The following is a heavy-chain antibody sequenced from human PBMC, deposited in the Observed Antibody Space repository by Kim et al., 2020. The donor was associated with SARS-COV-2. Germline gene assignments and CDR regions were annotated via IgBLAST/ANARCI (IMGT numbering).Heavy chain of an antibody. V-gene: IGHV3-30*04. J-gene: IGHJ6*02. CDR3: ARDLYYYVSSGYYYVLSGGMDV. CDR1: GFTFSSYA. CDR2: ISYDGSNK. Sequence: GGSLRLSCAASGFTFSSYAMNWVRQAPGKGLEWVAVISYDGSNKYYADSVKGRFTISRDNSKNTLYLQMNSLRAEDTAVYYCARDLYYYVSSGYYYVLSGGMDVWGQGTTVTVSS. D-gene: IGHD3-22*01.